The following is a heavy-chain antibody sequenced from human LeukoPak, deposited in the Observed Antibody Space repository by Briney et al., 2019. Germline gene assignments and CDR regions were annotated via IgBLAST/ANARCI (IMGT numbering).Heavy chain of an antibody. CDR3: ASYVDTAMVISY. V-gene: IGHV1-69*13. CDR2: IIPIFGTA. CDR1: GGTFSSYA. J-gene: IGHJ4*02. Sequence: SVKVSCKASGGTFSSYAISWVRQAPGQGLEWMGGIIPIFGTANYAQKFQGRVTITADESTSTAYMELSSLRSEDTAVYYCASYVDTAMVISYWGQGTLVTVSS. D-gene: IGHD5-18*01.